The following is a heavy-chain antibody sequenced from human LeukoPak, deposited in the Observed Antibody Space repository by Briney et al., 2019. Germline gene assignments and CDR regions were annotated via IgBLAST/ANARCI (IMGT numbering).Heavy chain of an antibody. J-gene: IGHJ5*02. V-gene: IGHV3-66*01. CDR1: GFTASNYY. CDR3: ARDPDA. Sequence: GGSLRLSCAASGFTASNYYMSWVRKAPGEGLEWVSVIYSGGDTYHADSVKGRFTLSRDNSKNTLYLQMNSLRAEDTAVYYCARDPDAWGQGTLVTVSS. CDR2: IYSGGDT.